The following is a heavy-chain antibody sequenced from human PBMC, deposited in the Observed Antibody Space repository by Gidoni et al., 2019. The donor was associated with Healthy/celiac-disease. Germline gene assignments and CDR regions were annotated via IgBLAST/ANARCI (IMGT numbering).Heavy chain of an antibody. Sequence: EVQLVESGGGLVQPGGSLRLSCAASGFTVSSNYRSWVRQAPGKGLEWVSVIYSGGSTYYADSVKGRFTISRDNSKNTLYLQMNSLRAEDTAVYYCARDWILGSYYYGMDVWGQGTTVTVSS. CDR1: GFTVSSNY. D-gene: IGHD7-27*01. J-gene: IGHJ6*02. CDR2: IYSGGST. CDR3: ARDWILGSYYYGMDV. V-gene: IGHV3-66*01.